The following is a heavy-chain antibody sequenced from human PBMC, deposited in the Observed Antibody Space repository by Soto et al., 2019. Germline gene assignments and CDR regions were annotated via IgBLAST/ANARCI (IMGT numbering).Heavy chain of an antibody. CDR3: ARAAHYDFWSGYYDMDV. V-gene: IGHV3-23*01. CDR2: ISGSGGIT. D-gene: IGHD3-3*01. J-gene: IGHJ6*03. CDR1: GFTFSSYA. Sequence: EVQLLESGGGLVQPGGSLRLSCATSGFTFSSYAMAWVRQAPGKGLEWVSAISGSGGITYHAASVKGRFSISRDNSRNMLYLQMNRLGAEDTAVSYCARAAHYDFWSGYYDMDVWGIGTTVTVSS.